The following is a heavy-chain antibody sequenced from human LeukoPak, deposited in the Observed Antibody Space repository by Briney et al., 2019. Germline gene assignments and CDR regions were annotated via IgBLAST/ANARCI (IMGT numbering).Heavy chain of an antibody. Sequence: GGSLRLSCTASGFTVATNYMSWVRQAPGKGLEWVSVIYANSHTYYADSVKGRFTVSRDESKNTLYLQMNNLRADDTAIYYCASRPPSDTYFGVFDYWGQGTLVTVSS. J-gene: IGHJ4*02. V-gene: IGHV3-66*01. CDR1: GFTVATNY. D-gene: IGHD4-17*01. CDR3: ASRPPSDTYFGVFDY. CDR2: IYANSHT.